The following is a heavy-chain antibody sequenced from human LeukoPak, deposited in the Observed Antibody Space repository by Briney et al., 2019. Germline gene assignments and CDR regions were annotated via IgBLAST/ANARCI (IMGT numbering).Heavy chain of an antibody. CDR2: IIPILGIA. CDR3: ARDRGRRYYDSSGYQPFDY. CDR1: GGTFSSYT. V-gene: IGHV1-69*04. J-gene: IGHJ4*02. D-gene: IGHD3-22*01. Sequence: SVKVSCKASGGTFSSYTISWVRQAPGQGLEWMGRIIPILGIANYAQKFQGRVTITADKSTSTAYMELSSLRSENTAVYYCARDRGRRYYDSSGYQPFDYWGQGTLVTVSS.